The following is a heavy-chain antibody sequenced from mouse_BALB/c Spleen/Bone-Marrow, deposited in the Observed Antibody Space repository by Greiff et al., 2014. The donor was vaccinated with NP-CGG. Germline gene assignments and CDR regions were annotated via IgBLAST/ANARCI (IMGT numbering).Heavy chain of an antibody. CDR2: INPSNGRT. CDR3: ARPTVRATLDY. CDR1: GYTFTSYW. V-gene: IGHV1S81*02. Sequence: QVQLQQSGAELVKPGASVKLSCKASGYTFTSYWMHWVKQRPGQGLEWIGEINPSNGRTNYNEKFKDKATLTVDKSSSTAYMQVSSLTSEDSAGYYGARPTVRATLDYWGQGTTLTVSS. J-gene: IGHJ2*01. D-gene: IGHD3-2*01.